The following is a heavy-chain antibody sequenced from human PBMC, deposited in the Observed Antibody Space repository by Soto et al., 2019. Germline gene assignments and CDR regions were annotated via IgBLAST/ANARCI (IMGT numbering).Heavy chain of an antibody. Sequence: GGSLRLSCAASGFTFSSYWMSWVRQAPGKGLEWVANIKQDGSEKYYVDSVKGRFTISRDNAKNSLYLQMNSLRAEDTAVYYCARCLWAFWSGYGYWGQGTLVTVSS. J-gene: IGHJ4*02. V-gene: IGHV3-7*01. CDR2: IKQDGSEK. D-gene: IGHD3-3*01. CDR3: ARCLWAFWSGYGY. CDR1: GFTFSSYW.